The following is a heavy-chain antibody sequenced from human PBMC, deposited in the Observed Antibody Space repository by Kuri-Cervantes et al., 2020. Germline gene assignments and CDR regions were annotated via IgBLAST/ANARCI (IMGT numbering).Heavy chain of an antibody. V-gene: IGHV3-11*01. Sequence: GESLKISLAGSGFPFSDYYMRWNRQAPGKGLEWVSYISSSGSTIYYAASVKRRFTISRDKAKNSLYLQMNSLRAEDTAVYYCARDGSSTSCYYYYYGMDVWGQGTTVTVSS. CDR3: ARDGSSTSCYYYYYGMDV. CDR2: ISSSGSTI. CDR1: GFPFSDYY. J-gene: IGHJ6*02. D-gene: IGHD2-2*01.